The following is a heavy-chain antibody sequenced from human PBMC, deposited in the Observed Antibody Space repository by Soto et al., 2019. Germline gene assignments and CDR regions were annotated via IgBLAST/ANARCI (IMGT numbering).Heavy chain of an antibody. V-gene: IGHV3-23*01. D-gene: IGHD3-10*01. J-gene: IGHJ4*02. Sequence: EVQLMESGGGLVQPGGSLRLSCAASGFTFDNYAMNWVRQAPGKGLEWVSGISATGGSTYYAASVRGRFGISRDNSKNTLDLQTNSLRAEDTAVHYCARSFDVFLWLGELLSLGFDSWGQGTLVTASS. CDR3: ARSFDVFLWLGELLSLGFDS. CDR2: ISATGGST. CDR1: GFTFDNYA.